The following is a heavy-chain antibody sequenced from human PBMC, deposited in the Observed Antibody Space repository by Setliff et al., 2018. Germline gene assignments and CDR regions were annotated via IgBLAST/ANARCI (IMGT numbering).Heavy chain of an antibody. D-gene: IGHD2-2*01. CDR3: ARESVPVPAGYGMDV. J-gene: IGHJ6*02. CDR1: GYTFTSYG. V-gene: IGHV1-46*01. Sequence: GASVKVSCKASGYTFTSYGISWVRQAPGQGLDWMGVLNPSGGGTEFAEKFQGRLTVTRDTSTSTVYMELSSLRSEDTAVYYCARESVPVPAGYGMDVWGQGTTVTVSS. CDR2: LNPSGGGT.